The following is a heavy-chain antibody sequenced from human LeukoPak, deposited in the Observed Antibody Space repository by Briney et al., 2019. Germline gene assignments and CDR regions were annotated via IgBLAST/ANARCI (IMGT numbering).Heavy chain of an antibody. J-gene: IGHJ3*02. Sequence: SETLSLTCAVSGYSISSGYYWAWIRQPPGKGLEWIGSLYHSGSTYYNPSLKSRVTISVDTSKNQFSLKLSSVTAADTAVYYCARGATIAVAGQDDAFDIWGQGTMVTVSS. CDR1: GYSISSGYY. CDR2: LYHSGST. D-gene: IGHD6-19*01. CDR3: ARGATIAVAGQDDAFDI. V-gene: IGHV4-38-2*01.